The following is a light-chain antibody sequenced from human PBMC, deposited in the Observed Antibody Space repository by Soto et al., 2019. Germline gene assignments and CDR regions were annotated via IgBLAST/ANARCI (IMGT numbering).Light chain of an antibody. CDR3: QQYGTSPYT. V-gene: IGKV3-20*01. CDR1: QSISNSY. J-gene: IGKJ2*01. CDR2: GAY. Sequence: EIVLTQSPGTLSLSPGERAILSCRASQSISNSYLAWYQQKPGQAPRLLIYGAYSRATGIPDRFSGSGYGTDFTLSISTLEAEDFAVFYCQQYGTSPYTFGQGTNLEIK.